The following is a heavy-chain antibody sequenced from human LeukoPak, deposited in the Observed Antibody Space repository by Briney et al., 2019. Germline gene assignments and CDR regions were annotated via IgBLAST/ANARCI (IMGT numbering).Heavy chain of an antibody. CDR2: FDPEDGET. CDR3: ATVSPQWLVFGDKYYFDY. Sequence: GASVKVSCKVSGYTLTELSMHWVRQAPGKGLEWMGGFDPEDGETIYAQKFQGRVTMTEDTSTDTAYMELSSLRSEDTAVYCCATVSPQWLVFGDKYYFDYWGQGTLVTVSS. D-gene: IGHD6-19*01. CDR1: GYTLTELS. J-gene: IGHJ4*02. V-gene: IGHV1-24*01.